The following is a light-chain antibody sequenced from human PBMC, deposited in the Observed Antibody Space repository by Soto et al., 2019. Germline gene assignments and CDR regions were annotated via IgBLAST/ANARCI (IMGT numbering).Light chain of an antibody. J-gene: IGKJ2*01. V-gene: IGKV1-6*01. CDR2: AAS. CDR3: LQDYSYPLT. CDR1: QGIRNN. Sequence: AIQMTQSPSSLSASVGDRVTITCRASQGIRNNLGWYQQKPGRSPKLLIYAASTLQSGVPSRFSGSGSGTDFTLTISSLQPEDFATYYCLQDYSYPLTFGQGTKLEIK.